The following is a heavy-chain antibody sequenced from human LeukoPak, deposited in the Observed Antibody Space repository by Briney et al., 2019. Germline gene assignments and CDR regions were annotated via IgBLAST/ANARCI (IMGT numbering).Heavy chain of an antibody. CDR1: GFTFSSYS. J-gene: IGHJ4*02. CDR3: ARGAPHFIVVVIAPFDY. D-gene: IGHD2-21*01. V-gene: IGHV3-21*01. Sequence: PGGSLRLYCAASGFTFSSYSMNWVRQAPGKGLEWVSSISSSSSYIYYADSVKGRFTISRDNAKNSLYLQMNSLRAEDTAVYYCARGAPHFIVVVIAPFDYWGQGTLVTVSS. CDR2: ISSSSSYI.